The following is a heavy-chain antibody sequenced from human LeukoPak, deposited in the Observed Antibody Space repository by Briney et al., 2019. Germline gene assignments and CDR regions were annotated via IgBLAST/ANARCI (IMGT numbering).Heavy chain of an antibody. Sequence: PGGSLRLSCAASGFTFDDYAMHWVRQAPGKGLEWVSGISWNSGSIGYADSVKGRFTISRDNAKNSLYLQMNSLRAEDMALYYCAKGASNWGALWYFDLWGRGTLVTVSS. CDR3: AKGASNWGALWYFDL. V-gene: IGHV3-9*03. CDR1: GFTFDDYA. D-gene: IGHD7-27*01. J-gene: IGHJ2*01. CDR2: ISWNSGSI.